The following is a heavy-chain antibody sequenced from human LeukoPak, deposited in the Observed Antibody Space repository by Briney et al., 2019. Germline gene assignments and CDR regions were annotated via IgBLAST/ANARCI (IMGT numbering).Heavy chain of an antibody. CDR3: AREDYYGSGSYNY. CDR2: ISSSSSYI. CDR1: GFTFSSYS. D-gene: IGHD3-10*01. V-gene: IGHV3-21*01. Sequence: GGSLRLSCAASGFTFSSYSMNWVRQAPGKRLEWVSSISSSSSYIYYADSVKGRFTISRDNAKNSLYLQMNSLRAEDTAVYYCAREDYYGSGSYNYWGQGTLVTVSS. J-gene: IGHJ4*02.